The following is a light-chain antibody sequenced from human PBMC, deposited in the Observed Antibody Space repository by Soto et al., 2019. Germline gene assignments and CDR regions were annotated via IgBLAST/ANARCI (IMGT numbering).Light chain of an antibody. J-gene: IGKJ1*01. CDR2: AAS. Sequence: GDRVTITCRASQSISSRLAWYQQKPGKAPKVLIYAASSLESGVSSRFSGSGSGTEFTLTITSLQPDDFATYYCQQYNTYWTFGQGTKVEIK. CDR3: QQYNTYWT. CDR1: QSISSR. V-gene: IGKV1-5*01.